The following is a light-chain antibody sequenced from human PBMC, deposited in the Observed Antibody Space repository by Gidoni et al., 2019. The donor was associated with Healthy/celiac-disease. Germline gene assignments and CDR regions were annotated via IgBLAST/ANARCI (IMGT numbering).Light chain of an antibody. CDR2: EAS. Sequence: EIVSTQSPATLSLSPGERATLSCRASQSVSSYLAWYQQKPGQAPRLLIYEASNRATGIPARFSGSGSGTDFTLTISSLEPEDFAVYYCQQRSNWPPTFGQGTRLEIK. CDR1: QSVSSY. V-gene: IGKV3-11*01. CDR3: QQRSNWPPT. J-gene: IGKJ5*01.